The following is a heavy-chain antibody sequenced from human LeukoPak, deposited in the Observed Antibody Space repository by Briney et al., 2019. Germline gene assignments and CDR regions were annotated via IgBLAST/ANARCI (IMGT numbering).Heavy chain of an antibody. CDR1: GGSFSGYY. J-gene: IGHJ5*02. D-gene: IGHD5-18*01. V-gene: IGHV4-34*01. CDR2: INHSGST. CDR3: ARRLGYSYRP. Sequence: SETLSLTCAVYGGSFSGYYWSWIRQPPGKGLEWIGEINHSGSTNYNPSLKSRVTISVDTSKNQFSLKLSSVTAADTAVYYCARRLGYSYRPWGHASLFTVSS.